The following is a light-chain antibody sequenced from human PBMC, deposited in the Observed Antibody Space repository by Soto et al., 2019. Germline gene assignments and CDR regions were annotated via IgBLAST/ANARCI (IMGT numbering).Light chain of an antibody. V-gene: IGKV3-11*01. J-gene: IGKJ4*01. CDR2: DAS. CDR3: EHSSNWPRLN. CDR1: QSVSSY. Sequence: EIVLTQSPATLSLSPGERATLSCRASQSVSSYLAWYQQKPGPAPRLLIYDASNSATGIPGRFSGSGSVTDFTLTISSLEPEDFAVYYCEHSSNWPRLNFGGGAKVEIE.